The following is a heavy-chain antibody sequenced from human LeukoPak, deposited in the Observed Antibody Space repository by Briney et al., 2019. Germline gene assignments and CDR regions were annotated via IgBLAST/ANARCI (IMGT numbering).Heavy chain of an antibody. CDR3: ARGGPEWPLDY. Sequence: GGSLRLSCATSGFTFSNYGMHWVRQAPGKGLEWVAVIWYDGSNKYYADSVKGRFTISRDNSKNTLYLQMNSLRVEDTAVYYCARGGPEWPLDYWGQGTLVTVST. J-gene: IGHJ4*02. CDR2: IWYDGSNK. D-gene: IGHD3-3*01. CDR1: GFTFSNYG. V-gene: IGHV3-33*08.